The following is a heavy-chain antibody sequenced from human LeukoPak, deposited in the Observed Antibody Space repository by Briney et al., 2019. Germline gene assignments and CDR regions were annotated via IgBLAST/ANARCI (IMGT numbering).Heavy chain of an antibody. CDR2: ISGSGYST. D-gene: IGHD5-12*01. CDR3: AKEAGYSGYDYPDY. Sequence: GGSLRLSCAASGFTFSSYAMSWVRQDPGKGLEWASAISGSGYSTYYADSLKGRFTISRDNSKNTLYLQMNSLRAEDTAVYYCAKEAGYSGYDYPDYWGQGTLVTVSS. J-gene: IGHJ4*02. V-gene: IGHV3-23*01. CDR1: GFTFSSYA.